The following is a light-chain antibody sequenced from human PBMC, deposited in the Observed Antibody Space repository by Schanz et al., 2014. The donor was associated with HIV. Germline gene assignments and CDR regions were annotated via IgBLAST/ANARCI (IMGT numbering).Light chain of an antibody. Sequence: QSVLTQPPSVSGTPGQRVTISCSGSGSNIESNTVSWYLQLPGTAPKLIMYDDGQRPSGVPDRFSGSKSGTSASLAISGLQSEDEAEYYCQSHDSRLSAWVFGGGTKLTVL. CDR3: QSHDSRLSAWV. CDR2: DDG. CDR1: GSNIESNT. J-gene: IGLJ3*02. V-gene: IGLV1-44*01.